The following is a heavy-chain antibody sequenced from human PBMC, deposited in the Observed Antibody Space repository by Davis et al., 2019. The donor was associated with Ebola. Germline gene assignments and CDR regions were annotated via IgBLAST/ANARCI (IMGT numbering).Heavy chain of an antibody. CDR2: ISSSGSTI. J-gene: IGHJ4*02. D-gene: IGHD1-26*01. CDR1: GFTFSSYG. CDR3: ATTGCIVGATTDY. V-gene: IGHV3-48*04. Sequence: GESLKISCAASGFTFSSYGMHWVRQAPGKGLEWVSYISSSGSTIYYADSVKGRFTISRDNAKNSLYLQMNSLRAEDTAVYYCATTGCIVGATTDYWGQGTLVTVSS.